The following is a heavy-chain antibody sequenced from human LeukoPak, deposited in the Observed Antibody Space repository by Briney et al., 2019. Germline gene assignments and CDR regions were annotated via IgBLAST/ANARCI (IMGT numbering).Heavy chain of an antibody. V-gene: IGHV4-59*08. J-gene: IGHJ4*02. Sequence: SSETLSLTCTVSGGSISSYCWSWIRQPPGKGLEWIGYIYYSGSTNYSPSLKSRVTISVDTSKNQFSLKLTSVTAADTAVYYCARHETSSSWTSSFDYWGQGTLVTVSS. CDR1: GGSISSYC. CDR3: ARHETSSSWTSSFDY. D-gene: IGHD6-13*01. CDR2: IYYSGST.